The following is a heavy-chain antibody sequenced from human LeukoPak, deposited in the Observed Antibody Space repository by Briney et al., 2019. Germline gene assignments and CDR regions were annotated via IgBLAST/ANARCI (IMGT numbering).Heavy chain of an antibody. Sequence: SEALSLTCTVSGGSISSYYWSWIRQPPGKGLEWIGYIYYTGSTKYNASLKSRVTISVDTSKNQFSLKLSSVTAADTAVYYCARLRPSIGAAGTFDYWGQGTLVTVSS. CDR2: IYYTGST. CDR3: ARLRPSIGAAGTFDY. CDR1: GGSISSYY. V-gene: IGHV4-59*08. D-gene: IGHD6-13*01. J-gene: IGHJ4*02.